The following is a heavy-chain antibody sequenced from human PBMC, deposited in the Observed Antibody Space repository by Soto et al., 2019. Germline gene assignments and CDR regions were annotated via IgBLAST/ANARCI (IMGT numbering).Heavy chain of an antibody. J-gene: IGHJ4*02. CDR2: INPSGGST. Sequence: ASVKVSCKASGYTFTSYYMHWVRQAPGQGLEWMGIINPSGGSTSYAQKFQGGVTMTRDTSTSTVYMELSSLRSEDTAVYYCARDSEIDYIWGSYRYWYWGQGTLVTVSS. CDR1: GYTFTSYY. V-gene: IGHV1-46*03. CDR3: ARDSEIDYIWGSYRYWY. D-gene: IGHD3-16*02.